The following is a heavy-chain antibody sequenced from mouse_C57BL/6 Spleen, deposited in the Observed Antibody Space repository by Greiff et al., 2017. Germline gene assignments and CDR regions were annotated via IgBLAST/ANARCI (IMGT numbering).Heavy chain of an antibody. CDR1: GYAFSSSW. J-gene: IGHJ3*01. CDR3: ARCKAGSAWFAY. D-gene: IGHD6-1*01. CDR2: IYPGDGDT. V-gene: IGHV1-82*01. Sequence: QVQLQQSGPELVKPGASVKISCKASGYAFSSSWMNWVKQRPGKGLEWIGRIYPGDGDTNYNGKFKGKATLTADKSSSTAYMRLSSLTSEDSAVYCCARCKAGSAWFAYWGQGTLVTVSA.